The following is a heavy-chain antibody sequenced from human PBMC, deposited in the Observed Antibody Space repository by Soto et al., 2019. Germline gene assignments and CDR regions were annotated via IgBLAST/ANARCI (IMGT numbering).Heavy chain of an antibody. CDR1: GGSFSGYY. CDR2: INHSGST. V-gene: IGHV4-34*01. J-gene: IGHJ6*02. Sequence: SETLSLTCAVYGGSFSGYYWSWIRQPPGKGLEWIGEINHSGSTNYNPSLKSRVTISVDTSKNQFSLKLSSVTAADTAVYYCARARGNWGLSGMDVWGQGTTVT. D-gene: IGHD7-27*01. CDR3: ARARGNWGLSGMDV.